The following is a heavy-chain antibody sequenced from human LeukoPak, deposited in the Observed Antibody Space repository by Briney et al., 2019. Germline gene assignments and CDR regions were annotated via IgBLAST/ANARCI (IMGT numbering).Heavy chain of an antibody. CDR2: INPSGGST. Sequence: ASVKVSCKASGYTFTSYYMHRVRQAPGQGLEWMGIINPSGGSTSYAQRFQGRVTMTRDTSTSTVYMELSSLRSEDTAVYYCARDPGGTFDYWGQGTLVTVSS. J-gene: IGHJ4*02. D-gene: IGHD1-26*01. CDR3: ARDPGGTFDY. V-gene: IGHV1-46*01. CDR1: GYTFTSYY.